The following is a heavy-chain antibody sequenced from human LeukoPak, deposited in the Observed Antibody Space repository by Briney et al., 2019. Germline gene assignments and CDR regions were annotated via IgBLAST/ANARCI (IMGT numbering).Heavy chain of an antibody. V-gene: IGHV4-39*01. J-gene: IGHJ4*02. CDR1: GGSISSSSYW. CDR2: IYYSGST. Sequence: PSETLSLTCSVSGGSISSSSYWWGWIRQPPGKGLEWIANIYYSGSTHYNPSLESRVTISIEKSKNQFSLKLSSVTAADTAVYYCARNYYESSGYYPWNFDYWGQGTLVTVSS. CDR3: ARNYYESSGYYPWNFDY. D-gene: IGHD3-22*01.